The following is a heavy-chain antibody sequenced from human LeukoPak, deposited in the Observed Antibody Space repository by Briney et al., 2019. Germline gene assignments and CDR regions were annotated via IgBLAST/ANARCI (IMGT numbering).Heavy chain of an antibody. J-gene: IGHJ4*02. CDR2: TSYDGSNK. D-gene: IGHD3-22*01. V-gene: IGHV3-30*18. Sequence: GGSLRLSCAASGCTFKNYGKHWVRQAPGKGLKWVAVTSYDGSNKYYGDSVKGRFTISRDNSKNTLYLQMNSLRAEDTAVYYCAKGYDSRGYYPHFDYWGQGTLVTVSS. CDR1: GCTFKNYG. CDR3: AKGYDSRGYYPHFDY.